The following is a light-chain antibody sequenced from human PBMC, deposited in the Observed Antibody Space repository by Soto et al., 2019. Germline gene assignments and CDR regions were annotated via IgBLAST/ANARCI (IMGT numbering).Light chain of an antibody. CDR2: GAS. CDR1: QSVSNNY. CDR3: QQYATSPYT. V-gene: IGKV3-20*01. J-gene: IGKJ2*01. Sequence: EIVLTQSPGTLSLSPGERATLSCRASQSVSNNYLAWYQQKPGQAPRLLIYGASNRATGIPDRFSGSGSGTDFTLTISRLEPEDFAVYLCQQYATSPYTFGQGTKLEIK.